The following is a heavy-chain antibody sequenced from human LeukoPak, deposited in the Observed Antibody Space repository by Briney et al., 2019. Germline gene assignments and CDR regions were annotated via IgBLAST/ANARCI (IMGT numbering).Heavy chain of an antibody. Sequence: VGSLRLSCAASGFTFSTYEMNWVRQAPGQGLEWVSYISTSVSPIYYADSVKGRFTISRDNAKNSLYLQMNSLRAEDTAVYYCARKYCSSTSCLFDYWGQGTLVTVSS. D-gene: IGHD2-2*01. V-gene: IGHV3-48*03. CDR2: ISTSVSPI. CDR3: ARKYCSSTSCLFDY. J-gene: IGHJ4*02. CDR1: GFTFSTYE.